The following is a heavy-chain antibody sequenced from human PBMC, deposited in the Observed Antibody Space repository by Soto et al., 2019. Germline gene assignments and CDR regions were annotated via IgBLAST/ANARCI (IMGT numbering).Heavy chain of an antibody. J-gene: IGHJ6*02. D-gene: IGHD3-16*02. V-gene: IGHV1-69*13. CDR2: IFPKFGTT. CDR1: GDTDTNYV. Sequence: SVKVSCKASGDTDTNYVISWVRQAPGQGLEWMGGIFPKFGTTYSAQKLQDRLTITADESTSTVYMQLSSLRLDDTAVYYCEAEMTFGKLSVVWGQGTTVTXS. CDR3: EAEMTFGKLSVV.